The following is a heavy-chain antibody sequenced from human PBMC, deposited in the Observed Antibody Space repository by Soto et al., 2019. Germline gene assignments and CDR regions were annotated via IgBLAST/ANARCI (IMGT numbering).Heavy chain of an antibody. CDR2: IYYSGST. V-gene: IGHV4-31*03. CDR1: GGSISSGGYY. D-gene: IGHD3-22*01. J-gene: IGHJ3*02. CDR3: ARDIAYYDSSGYPTSPSPGAFDI. Sequence: PSETLSLTCTVSGGSISSGGYYWSWIRQHPGKGLEWIGYIYYSGSTYYNPSLKSRVTISVDTSKNQFSLKLSSVTAADTAVYYCARDIAYYDSSGYPTSPSPGAFDIWGQGTMVTVS.